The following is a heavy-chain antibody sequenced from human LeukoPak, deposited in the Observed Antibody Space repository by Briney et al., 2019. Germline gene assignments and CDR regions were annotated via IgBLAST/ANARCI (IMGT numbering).Heavy chain of an antibody. V-gene: IGHV4-30-4*08. Sequence: SQTLSLTCTVSGGSLSSGDYYWSWIRQPPGKGLEWIGYIYYSGSTYYNPSLKSRVNISVDTSKNQFSLKLSSVTAADTAVYYCTRDPLLGYCSGGSCLWGQGTLVTVSS. CDR3: TRDPLLGYCSGGSCL. CDR1: GGSLSSGDYY. CDR2: IYYSGST. J-gene: IGHJ4*02. D-gene: IGHD2-15*01.